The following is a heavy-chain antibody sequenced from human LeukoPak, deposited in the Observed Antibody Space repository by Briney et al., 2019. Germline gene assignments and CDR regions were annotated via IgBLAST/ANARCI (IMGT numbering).Heavy chain of an antibody. CDR3: ARTYSGKSYYFDC. CDR2: IYDSGST. D-gene: IGHD1-26*01. Sequence: SETLSLICTVSGGSTSSFHWSWIRQPPGKGLEHIGNIYDSGSTYYNPSLKSRVTISVDTSKNQFSLKLSSVTAADTAVYYCARTYSGKSYYFDCWGQGTLLSVSS. J-gene: IGHJ4*02. CDR1: GGSTSSFH. V-gene: IGHV4-59*01.